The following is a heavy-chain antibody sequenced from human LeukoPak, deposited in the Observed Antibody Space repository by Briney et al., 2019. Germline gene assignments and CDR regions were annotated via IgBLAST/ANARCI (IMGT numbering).Heavy chain of an antibody. Sequence: GGTLRLSCAAAGFTFGTYGMSWVRQAPGKGLEWVSSISENASNTYYADSVKGRFTISRDNSKNTLYLQMNSLRAEDTAVYYCAKGYYYDSSGYYWNRGPADYWGQGTLVTVSS. CDR2: ISENASNT. J-gene: IGHJ4*02. CDR1: GFTFGTYG. V-gene: IGHV3-23*01. CDR3: AKGYYYDSSGYYWNRGPADY. D-gene: IGHD3-22*01.